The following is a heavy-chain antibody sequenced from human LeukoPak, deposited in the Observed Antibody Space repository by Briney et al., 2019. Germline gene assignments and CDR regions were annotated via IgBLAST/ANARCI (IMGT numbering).Heavy chain of an antibody. CDR1: GYTFTGYY. CDR3: ARGSIAAAGTGNFDY. Sequence: ASVKVSCKASGYTFTGYYMHWVRQAPGQGLEWMGWINPNSGGKNYAQKFQGRVTMTRDTSISTAYMELSRLRSDDTAVYYCARGSIAAAGTGNFDYWGQGTLVTVSS. J-gene: IGHJ4*02. CDR2: INPNSGGK. V-gene: IGHV1-2*02. D-gene: IGHD6-13*01.